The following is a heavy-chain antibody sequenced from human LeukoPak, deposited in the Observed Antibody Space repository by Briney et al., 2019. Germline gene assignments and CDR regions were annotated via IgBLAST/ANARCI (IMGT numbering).Heavy chain of an antibody. CDR3: ARARSYQLLFHY. J-gene: IGHJ4*02. D-gene: IGHD2-2*01. V-gene: IGHV1-2*04. CDR2: INPNSGGT. Sequence: ASVKVSCKASGYTFTGYYMHWVRQAPGQGLEWMGWINPNSGGTNYAQKLQGWVTMTRDTSISTAYMELSRLRSDDTAVYYCARARSYQLLFHYWGQGTLVTVSS. CDR1: GYTFTGYY.